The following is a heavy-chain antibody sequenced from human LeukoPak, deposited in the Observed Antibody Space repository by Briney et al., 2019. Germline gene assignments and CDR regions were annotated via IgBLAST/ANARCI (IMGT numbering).Heavy chain of an antibody. CDR3: ARDYLGGQPLVGDPHDAFDI. D-gene: IGHD2-15*01. J-gene: IGHJ3*02. CDR2: ISYDGSNK. V-gene: IGHV3-30*03. Sequence: GGSLRLSCAASGFTFSSYGMHWVRQAPGKGLEWVAVISYDGSNKYYADSVKGRFTISRDNSKNTLYLQMNSLRAEDTAVYYCARDYLGGQPLVGDPHDAFDIWGQGTMVTVSS. CDR1: GFTFSSYG.